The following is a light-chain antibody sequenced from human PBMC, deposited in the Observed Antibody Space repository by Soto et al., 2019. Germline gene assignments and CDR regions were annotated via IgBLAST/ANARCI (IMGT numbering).Light chain of an antibody. V-gene: IGKV3-15*01. J-gene: IGKJ4*01. Sequence: EIVMTQSPAPLSVSPGERATLSCRASQSVSNNVAWYQLKPGQAPRLLIYDASTRAPGIPARFSGSGSGTEVTLIISSLQSEDLAIYYCQDYYNWLVLSFGGGTKVEIK. CDR2: DAS. CDR3: QDYYNWLVLS. CDR1: QSVSNN.